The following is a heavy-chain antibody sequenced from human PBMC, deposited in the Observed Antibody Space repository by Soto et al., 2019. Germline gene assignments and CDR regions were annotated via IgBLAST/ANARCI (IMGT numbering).Heavy chain of an antibody. CDR2: IDGGKT. V-gene: IGHV3-15*02. Sequence: EVQLVESGGALVEPGGSHRLSCAASGFTFNNARMSWVRQAPGKGLDWVGRIDGGKTDFAAPVEGRFTFSRDDSRNTLFLQMNSLKTEDTGVSYCTSNAAAKVGTLSYWGQGTLVTVSS. J-gene: IGHJ4*02. CDR3: TSNAAAKVGTLSY. CDR1: GFTFNNAR. D-gene: IGHD1-26*01.